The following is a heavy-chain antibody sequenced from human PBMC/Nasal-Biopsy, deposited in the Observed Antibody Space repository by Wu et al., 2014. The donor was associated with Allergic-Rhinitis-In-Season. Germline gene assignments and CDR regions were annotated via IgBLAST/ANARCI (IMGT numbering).Heavy chain of an antibody. J-gene: IGHJ6*02. Sequence: LRLSCAASGFTFSTSDMHWVRQATGKGLEWVSAIGSGGDTYYADSVKGRFTISRDNARNSLYLQVNSLRDEDTAVYYCARDSYINSIYYGWDVWGQGTTVTVSS. CDR1: GFTFSTSD. CDR2: IGSGGDT. CDR3: ARDSYINSIYYGWDV. D-gene: IGHD1-1*01. V-gene: IGHV3-13*01.